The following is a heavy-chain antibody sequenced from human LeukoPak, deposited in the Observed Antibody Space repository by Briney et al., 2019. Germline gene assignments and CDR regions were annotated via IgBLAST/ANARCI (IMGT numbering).Heavy chain of an antibody. CDR1: GFTFSSYA. Sequence: GRSLRLSCAASGFTFSSYAMHWVRQAPGKGLEWVAVISYDGSNKYYADSVKGRFTISRDNSKNTLYLQMNSLRAEDTAVYYCAKEPIRYYYDSSGYPYFDYWGQGTLVTVSS. CDR2: ISYDGSNK. D-gene: IGHD3-22*01. J-gene: IGHJ4*02. CDR3: AKEPIRYYYDSSGYPYFDY. V-gene: IGHV3-30-3*01.